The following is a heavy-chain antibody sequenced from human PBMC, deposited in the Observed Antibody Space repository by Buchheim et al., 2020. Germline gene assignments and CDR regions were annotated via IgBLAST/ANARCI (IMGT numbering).Heavy chain of an antibody. V-gene: IGHV4-34*01. D-gene: IGHD2-15*01. J-gene: IGHJ4*02. CDR1: GGSFSGYY. Sequence: QVQLQQWGAGLFKPSETLSLTCAVYGGSFSGYYWSWIRQPPGKGLEWIGEINHSGSTNYNPSLKSRVTISVDTSKNHFSLKLSSVTAADTAVYYCAREKRYCSGGSCYRGYFDYWGQGT. CDR3: AREKRYCSGGSCYRGYFDY. CDR2: INHSGST.